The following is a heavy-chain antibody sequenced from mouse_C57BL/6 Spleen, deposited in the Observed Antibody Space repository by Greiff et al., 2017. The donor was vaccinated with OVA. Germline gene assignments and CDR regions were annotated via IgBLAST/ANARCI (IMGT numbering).Heavy chain of an antibody. CDR3: ARESRDGSSRLDY. V-gene: IGHV1-55*01. CDR1: CYTFTSLW. Sequence: VQLQQPGAELVKPGALVKTFRQASCYTFTSLWITWVKQRPGQGPEWVGDIYPGSGSTNYNEKVKSKATLTVDTSSSTADMQLSSLTSEDSAVYYCARESRDGSSRLDYWGQGTTLTVSA. J-gene: IGHJ2*01. CDR2: IYPGSGST. D-gene: IGHD1-1*01.